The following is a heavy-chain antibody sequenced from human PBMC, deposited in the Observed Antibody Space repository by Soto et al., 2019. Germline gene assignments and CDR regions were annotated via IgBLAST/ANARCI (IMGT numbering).Heavy chain of an antibody. D-gene: IGHD6-13*01. CDR3: ARDEQQLPSGYYYYGMDV. Sequence: SVKVSCKASGGTFSSYAISWVRQAPGQGLEWMGGIIPIFGTANYAQKFQGRVTITAGESTSTAYMELSSLRSEDTAVYYCARDEQQLPSGYYYYGMDVWGQGTTVTVSS. V-gene: IGHV1-69*13. CDR2: IIPIFGTA. CDR1: GGTFSSYA. J-gene: IGHJ6*02.